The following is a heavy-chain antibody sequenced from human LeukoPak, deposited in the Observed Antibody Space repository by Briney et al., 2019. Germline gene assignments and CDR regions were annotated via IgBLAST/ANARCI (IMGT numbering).Heavy chain of an antibody. V-gene: IGHV5-51*01. CDR3: VRFGLTSSLDY. CDR1: GYRLTNNW. J-gene: IGHJ4*02. Sequence: GESLKISCKISGYRLTNNWIGWVRQVPGKGLEWMGLIYPGDSDTRYSPSFQGQVTFSVDASISTAYLQLSGLRASDTAIYYCVRFGLTSSLDYWGQGTLVTISS. CDR2: IYPGDSDT. D-gene: IGHD6-13*01.